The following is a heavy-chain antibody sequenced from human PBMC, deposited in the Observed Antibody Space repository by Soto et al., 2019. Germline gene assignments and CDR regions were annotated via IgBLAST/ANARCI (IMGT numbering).Heavy chain of an antibody. D-gene: IGHD3-9*01. CDR3: AKDADYDILTGYRPLDY. CDR2: ISGSGGST. J-gene: IGHJ4*02. CDR1: GCTFSSYA. Sequence: PGGSLRLSCAASGCTFSSYAMSWVRQETGKGLEWVSAISGSGGSTYYADSVKGRFTISRDNSKNTLYLQMNSLRAEDTAVYYCAKDADYDILTGYRPLDYWGQGTLVTVSS. V-gene: IGHV3-23*01.